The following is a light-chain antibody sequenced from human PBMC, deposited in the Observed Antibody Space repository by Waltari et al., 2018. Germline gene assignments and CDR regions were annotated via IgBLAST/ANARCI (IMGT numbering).Light chain of an antibody. CDR2: TNN. Sequence: QSVLTQPSSASGTPGQEITISCSGGSSNIGTNIVNWYQQLPGTAPKLLIFTNNQRPSGVPDRCSGASSGTSASLAISGLQSEDDETAYYCTAWDDSLNTWVFGGGTKLTVL. CDR1: SSNIGTNI. J-gene: IGLJ3*02. V-gene: IGLV1-44*01. CDR3: TAWDDSLNTWV.